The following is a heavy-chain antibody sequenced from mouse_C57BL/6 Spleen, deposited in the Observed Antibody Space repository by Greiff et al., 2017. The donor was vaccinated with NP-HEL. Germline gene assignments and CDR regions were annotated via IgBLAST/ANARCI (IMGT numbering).Heavy chain of an antibody. CDR1: GYTFTSYW. Sequence: QVQLQQPGAELVRPGSSVKLSCKASGYTFTSYWMDWVKQRPGQGLEWIGNIYPSDSETHYNQKFKDKATLTVDKSSSTAYMQLSSLTSEDSAVYYCARLDYYGSSSWYFDVWGTGTTVTVSS. J-gene: IGHJ1*03. D-gene: IGHD1-1*01. CDR2: IYPSDSET. CDR3: ARLDYYGSSSWYFDV. V-gene: IGHV1-61*01.